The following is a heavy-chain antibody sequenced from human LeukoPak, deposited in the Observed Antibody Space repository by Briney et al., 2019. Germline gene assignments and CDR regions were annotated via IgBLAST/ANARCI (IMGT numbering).Heavy chain of an antibody. CDR2: IYPGDSDT. D-gene: IGHD2-15*01. Sequence: GASLKISCKGSGYSFTTYWIGWVRQMPGKGLEWMGIIYPGDSDTTYSPSFQGQVTISADKSISTAYLQWSSLKASDTAIYYCARLWCAGGSCYSPLNYWGQGTLVTVSS. CDR3: ARLWCAGGSCYSPLNY. V-gene: IGHV5-51*01. CDR1: GYSFTTYW. J-gene: IGHJ4*02.